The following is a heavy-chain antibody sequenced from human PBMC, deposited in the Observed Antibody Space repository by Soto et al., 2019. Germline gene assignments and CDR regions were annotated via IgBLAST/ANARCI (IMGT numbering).Heavy chain of an antibody. CDR2: ITSHKNGGTT. J-gene: IGHJ4*02. D-gene: IGHD1-26*01. CDR1: GFTFTLAW. CDR3: DKAGGVGGTGSPFGN. Sequence: PEGSMRLSWKTAGFTFTLAWMSWVRHAPDKCREWVGRITSHKNGGTTDYAAPVSGRSPGSRDDSKSTMILHLDRLQIDDTAIYYCDKAGGVGGTGSPFGNWGQGALVTVSS. V-gene: IGHV3-15*01.